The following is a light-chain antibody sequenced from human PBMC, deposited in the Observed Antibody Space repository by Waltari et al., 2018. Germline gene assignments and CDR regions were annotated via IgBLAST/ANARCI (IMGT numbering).Light chain of an antibody. CDR1: QSVSSN. J-gene: IGKJ1*01. V-gene: IGKV3-15*01. Sequence: EIVMTQSPATLSVSPGERATLSCRASQSVSSNLAWYQQKPGQAHRPLIHGSSTRATGXPAXXXGXGXGTEFTLTISSXQSEDFAVYYCQQYNNWPPWTFGQGTKVEIK. CDR3: QQYNNWPPWT. CDR2: GSS.